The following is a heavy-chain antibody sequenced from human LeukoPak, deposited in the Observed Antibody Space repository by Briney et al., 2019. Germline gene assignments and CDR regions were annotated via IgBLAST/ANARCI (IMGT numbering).Heavy chain of an antibody. Sequence: SETLSLTCAVYGGSFSGYYWSWIRQPPGKGLEWIGEINHSGSTNYNPSLKSRVTISVDTSKNQFSLKLSSVTAADTAVYYCARALVRGPYYMDVWGKGTTVTVSS. CDR2: INHSGST. CDR3: ARALVRGPYYMDV. V-gene: IGHV4-34*01. CDR1: GGSFSGYY. D-gene: IGHD3-10*01. J-gene: IGHJ6*03.